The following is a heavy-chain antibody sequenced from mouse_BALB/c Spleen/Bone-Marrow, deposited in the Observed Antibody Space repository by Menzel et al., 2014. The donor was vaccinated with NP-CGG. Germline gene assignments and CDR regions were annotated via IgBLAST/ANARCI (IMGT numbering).Heavy chain of an antibody. Sequence: VQLQQSGAELVRPGTSVKVSCKASGYAFTNYWIEWVKQRPGQGLEWIGGIYPGSGGVNYNEKFKGNATLTADKSSSTAYIQLSSLTSDDSAVYFCSRAITRYAVDYWGQGTSVTVSS. J-gene: IGHJ4*01. V-gene: IGHV1-54*01. D-gene: IGHD2-4*01. CDR3: SRAITRYAVDY. CDR1: GYAFTNYW. CDR2: IYPGSGGV.